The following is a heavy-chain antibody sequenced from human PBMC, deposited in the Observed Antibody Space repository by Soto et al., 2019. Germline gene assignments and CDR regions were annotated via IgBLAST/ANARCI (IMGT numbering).Heavy chain of an antibody. D-gene: IGHD1-26*01. V-gene: IGHV1-18*01. CDR2: IGADNGDT. Sequence: ASVKVSCKASGYTFSTYGFSWVRQAPGQGLEWMGWIGADNGDTNYAQNFQGRVTVTTDTSTTTSYMELRSLTSDDTAVYYCARDAAVGLFDYWGQGTLVTVSS. CDR1: GYTFSTYG. CDR3: ARDAAVGLFDY. J-gene: IGHJ4*02.